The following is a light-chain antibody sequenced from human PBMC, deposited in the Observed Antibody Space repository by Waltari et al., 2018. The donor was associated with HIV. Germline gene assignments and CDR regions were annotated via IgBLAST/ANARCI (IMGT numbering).Light chain of an antibody. CDR2: GAS. CDR1: PSVSSK. CDR3: QQYNKWPLT. J-gene: IGKJ5*01. V-gene: IGKV3D-15*01. Sequence: IVMMQSPATLSVSPGERATLSCRASPSVSSKLAWYQQKPGQAPRLLIDGASTRATDIPARFSGSGSGTEFTLTISSLQSEDFAVYHCQQYNKWPLTFGQGARLEIK.